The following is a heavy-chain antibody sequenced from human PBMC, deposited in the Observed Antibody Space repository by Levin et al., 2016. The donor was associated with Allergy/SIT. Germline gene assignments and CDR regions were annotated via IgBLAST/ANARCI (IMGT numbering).Heavy chain of an antibody. CDR2: ISSSSSYI. CDR3: ARGDSSGPFDY. V-gene: IGHV3-21*01. J-gene: IGHJ4*02. D-gene: IGHD6-19*01. Sequence: WIRQPPGKGLEWVSSISSSSSYIYYADSVKGRFTISRDNAKNSLYLQMNSLRAEDTAVYYCARGDSSGPFDYWGQGTLVTVSS.